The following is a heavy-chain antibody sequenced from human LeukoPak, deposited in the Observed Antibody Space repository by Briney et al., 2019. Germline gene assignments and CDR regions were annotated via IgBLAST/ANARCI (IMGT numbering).Heavy chain of an antibody. J-gene: IGHJ4*02. D-gene: IGHD6-13*01. CDR2: IRTKAYAGTE. Sequence: GRSLRLSCTAAGFTFSDSAMGWVRQAPGKGLEWVCLIRTKAYAGTEEYDASVMGRFTISRDDSKRIAYLQMNSLKTEDTALYYCARVKYSNTWYEGSFDKWGQGTLVTVFS. CDR3: ARVKYSNTWYEGSFDK. CDR1: GFTFSDSA. V-gene: IGHV3-49*04.